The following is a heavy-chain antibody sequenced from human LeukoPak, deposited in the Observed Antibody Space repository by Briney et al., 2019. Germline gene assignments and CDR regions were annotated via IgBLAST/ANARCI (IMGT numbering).Heavy chain of an antibody. J-gene: IGHJ4*02. CDR3: AGETTVTTEGVY. Sequence: GGSLRLSCAASGFTFSDYYMSWLRQAPGKGLEWVSYISSSGSTIYYADSVKGRFTISRDNAKNSLYLQMNSPRAEDTAVYYCAGETTVTTEGVYWGQGTLVTVSS. CDR2: ISSSGSTI. CDR1: GFTFSDYY. V-gene: IGHV3-11*04. D-gene: IGHD4-17*01.